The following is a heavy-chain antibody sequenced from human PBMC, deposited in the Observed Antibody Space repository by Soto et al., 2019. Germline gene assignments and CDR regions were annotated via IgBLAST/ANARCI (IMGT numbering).Heavy chain of an antibody. V-gene: IGHV5-51*01. CDR3: ARATTVTDRATFDY. CDR2: IYPGDSDT. J-gene: IGHJ4*02. CDR1: GYSFTSYW. Sequence: GESLKISCKGSGYSFTSYWIGWVRQMPGKGLEWMGIIYPGDSDTRYSPSFQGQVTISADKSISTTYLQWSSLKASDTAMDYCARATTVTDRATFDYWGQGTLVTVSS. D-gene: IGHD4-17*01.